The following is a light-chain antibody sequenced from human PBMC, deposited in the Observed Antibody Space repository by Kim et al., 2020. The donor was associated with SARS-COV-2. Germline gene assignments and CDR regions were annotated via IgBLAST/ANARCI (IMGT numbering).Light chain of an antibody. J-gene: IGKJ4*01. CDR2: DAS. V-gene: IGKV1D-13*01. CDR1: QGISSA. CDR3: QQFNNYLT. Sequence: AIQLTQSPSSLSASVGDRVTITCRASQGISSALAWYQQKPGKAPKLLIYDASSLESGVPSRFSGSGSGTDFTLTISSLQPEDFATYYCQQFNNYLTLGGGTKLEIK.